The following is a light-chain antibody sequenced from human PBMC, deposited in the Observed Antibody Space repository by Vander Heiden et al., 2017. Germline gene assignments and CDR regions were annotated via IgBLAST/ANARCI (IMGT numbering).Light chain of an antibody. CDR1: SSYVGAYNY. V-gene: IGLV2-14*01. CDR2: DVS. CDR3: SSYRSSSTLEI. Sequence: QSALTQPASVSGSPGQSITISCTGTSSYVGAYNYVSWYQQYPGKAPKLMIYDVSSRPSGVSNRFSGSKSGNTASLTISGLQAEDEADYYCSSYRSSSTLEIFGGGTKLTVL. J-gene: IGLJ2*01.